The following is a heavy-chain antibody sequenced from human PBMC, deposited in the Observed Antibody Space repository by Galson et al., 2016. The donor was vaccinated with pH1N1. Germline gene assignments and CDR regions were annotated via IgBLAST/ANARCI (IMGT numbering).Heavy chain of an antibody. CDR3: ARLVRGSYPDPLYYFDF. CDR2: IYHSGST. D-gene: IGHD1-26*01. V-gene: IGHV4-59*08. J-gene: IGHJ4*02. Sequence: ETLSLTCTVSGGSISSYYWSWIRQPPGQGLELIGYIYHSGSTSYNPSLKSRVTITVDTSKNQFSLRLSSVTAADTAVYFCARLVRGSYPDPLYYFDFWGQGTLVTVSS. CDR1: GGSISSYY.